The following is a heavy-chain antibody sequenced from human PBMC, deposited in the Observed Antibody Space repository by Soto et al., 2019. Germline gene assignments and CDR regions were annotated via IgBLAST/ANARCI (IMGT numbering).Heavy chain of an antibody. D-gene: IGHD3-22*01. V-gene: IGHV3-73*02. CDR3: TRTYYYDSSGYYYDY. Sequence: EVQLVESGGGLVQPGGSLKLSCAASGFTFSGSAMHWVRQASGKGLEWVGRIRSKANSYATAYAASVKGRFTISRDDSKNTAYLQMNSLTTEDTAVYYCTRTYYYDSSGYYYDYWGQGTLVTVSS. CDR1: GFTFSGSA. J-gene: IGHJ4*02. CDR2: IRSKANSYAT.